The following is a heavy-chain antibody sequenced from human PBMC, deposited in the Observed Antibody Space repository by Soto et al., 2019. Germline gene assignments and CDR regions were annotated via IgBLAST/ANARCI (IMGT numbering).Heavy chain of an antibody. V-gene: IGHV4-39*01. CDR1: GGSISSSSYY. CDR2: IYYSGST. J-gene: IGHJ4*02. CDR3: ARQKSLWFGHFDY. Sequence: QLQLQESGPGLVKPSETLSLTCTVSGGSISSSSYYWGWIRQPPGKGLEWIGSIYYSGSTYYNPSLTSRVTISVDTSKNQFSLKLSSVTAADTAVYYCARQKSLWFGHFDYWGQGTLVTVSS. D-gene: IGHD3-10*01.